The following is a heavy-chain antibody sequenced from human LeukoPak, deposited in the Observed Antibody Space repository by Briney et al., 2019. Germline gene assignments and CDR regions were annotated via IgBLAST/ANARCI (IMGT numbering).Heavy chain of an antibody. J-gene: IGHJ5*02. CDR3: ARGAYGSGSKGWFDP. V-gene: IGHV4-34*01. Sequence: PSETLSLTCAVYGGSFSGYYWSWIRQPPGKGLEWIGEINYSGSTKYNPSLKSRVTISVDTSKNQFSLKLSSVTAADPAVYYCARGAYGSGSKGWFDPWGQGTLVTVSS. CDR1: GGSFSGYY. D-gene: IGHD3-10*01. CDR2: INYSGST.